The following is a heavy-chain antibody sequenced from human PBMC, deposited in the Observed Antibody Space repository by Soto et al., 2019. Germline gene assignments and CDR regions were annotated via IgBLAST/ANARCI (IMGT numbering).Heavy chain of an antibody. Sequence: ETLSLTCTVSGTSISSYYWSWIRQPPGKGLEWIANIHYSGTTNYNPSLASRVTLSVDTSKNQFSLKMTSVTAADRAMYFCARYNSYAIDYWVRGTLVTVSS. V-gene: IGHV4-59*01. J-gene: IGHJ4*02. CDR1: GTSISSYY. CDR2: IHYSGTT. CDR3: ARYNSYAIDY. D-gene: IGHD2-8*01.